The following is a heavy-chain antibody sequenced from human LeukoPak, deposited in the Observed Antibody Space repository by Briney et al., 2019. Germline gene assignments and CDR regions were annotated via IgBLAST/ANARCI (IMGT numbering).Heavy chain of an antibody. Sequence: GGSLRLSCAASGFTFSSYAMHWVRQAPGKGLEWVAVISYDGSNKYYADSVKGRFTISRDNSNNTLSLQMNSLRAEDTAVYYCFRPDDYVWGSYRPSPPYFDYWGQGTLVTVSS. CDR1: GFTFSSYA. J-gene: IGHJ4*02. CDR3: FRPDDYVWGSYRPSPPYFDY. D-gene: IGHD3-16*02. CDR2: ISYDGSNK. V-gene: IGHV3-30-3*01.